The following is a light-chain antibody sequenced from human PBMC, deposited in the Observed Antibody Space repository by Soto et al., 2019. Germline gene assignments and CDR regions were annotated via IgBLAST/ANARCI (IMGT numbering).Light chain of an antibody. V-gene: IGKV3-15*01. J-gene: IGKJ1*01. Sequence: EMVMTQSPATLSVSPGERATLSCRASQSVSNNLAWYQQKPGQAPRLLTYDASTRATGIPARISGSGSGTEFTLTISSLQSEDFAVYYCQQYDNWPQTFGQGTKVDIK. CDR3: QQYDNWPQT. CDR1: QSVSNN. CDR2: DAS.